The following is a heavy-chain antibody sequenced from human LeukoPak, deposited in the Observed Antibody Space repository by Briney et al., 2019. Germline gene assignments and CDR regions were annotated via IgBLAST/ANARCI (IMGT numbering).Heavy chain of an antibody. D-gene: IGHD6-13*01. Sequence: SETLSLTCAVYGVSFSGYYWSWLRQPPGKGLEWIGEINHSGSTNYNPSLKSRVTISVDTSKNQFSLKLSSVTAADTAVYYCTRTTGIAAAGGLIKDAFDIRGQGTMVTVSS. J-gene: IGHJ3*02. CDR3: TRTTGIAAAGGLIKDAFDI. V-gene: IGHV4-34*01. CDR1: GVSFSGYY. CDR2: INHSGST.